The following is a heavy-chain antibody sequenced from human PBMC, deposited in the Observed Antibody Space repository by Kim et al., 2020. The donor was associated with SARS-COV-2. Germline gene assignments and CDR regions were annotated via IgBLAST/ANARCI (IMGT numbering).Heavy chain of an antibody. J-gene: IGHJ4*02. V-gene: IGHV3-23*01. D-gene: IGHD3-10*01. CDR1: GFTFSSYA. CDR2: ISGSGGST. Sequence: GGSLRLSCAASGFTFSSYAMSWVRQAPGKGLEWVSAISGSGGSTYYADSVKGRFTISRDNSKNTLYLQMNSLRAEDTAVYYCAKDHRDIIWFGELLQAYYFDYWGQGTLVTVSS. CDR3: AKDHRDIIWFGELLQAYYFDY.